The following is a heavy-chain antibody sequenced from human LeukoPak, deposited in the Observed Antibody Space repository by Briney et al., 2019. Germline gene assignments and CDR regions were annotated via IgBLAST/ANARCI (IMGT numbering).Heavy chain of an antibody. CDR1: GGSFSGYY. CDR3: ARDSLVAVAATWSYYYYGMDV. D-gene: IGHD6-19*01. V-gene: IGHV4-34*01. J-gene: IGHJ6*02. CDR2: INHSGST. Sequence: PSETLSLTCAVYGGSFSGYYWSWIRQPPGKGLEWIGEINHSGSTNYNPSLKSRVTISVDTSKNQFSLKLSSVTAADTAVYYCARDSLVAVAATWSYYYYGMDVWGQGTTVTVSS.